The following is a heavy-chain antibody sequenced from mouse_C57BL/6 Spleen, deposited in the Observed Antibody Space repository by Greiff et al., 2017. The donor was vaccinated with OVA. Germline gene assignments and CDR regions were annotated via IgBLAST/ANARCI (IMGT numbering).Heavy chain of an antibody. D-gene: IGHD1-1*01. CDR3: ARPYYYGSSYGDY. CDR1: GYTFTSYW. Sequence: QVQLQQPGAELVKPGASVKLSCKASGYTFTSYWMHWVKQRPGQGLEWIGMIHPNSGSTNYNAKFKSKATLTVDKSSSTAYMQLSSLTSEDSAVYYCARPYYYGSSYGDYWGQGTTLTVSS. J-gene: IGHJ2*01. V-gene: IGHV1-64*01. CDR2: IHPNSGST.